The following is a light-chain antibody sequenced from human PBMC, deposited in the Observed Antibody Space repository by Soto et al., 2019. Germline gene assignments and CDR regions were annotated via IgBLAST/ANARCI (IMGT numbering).Light chain of an antibody. CDR2: RAS. Sequence: EIVLTQSPATLSVSPGERATLSCRASQNIDINLVWYQQKPGQAPRLLIFRASTRATGIPARFSGSGSGTEFTLTISSLQSEDFAVYYCQQYNNWPPWTFGQGTKVDIK. V-gene: IGKV3-15*01. CDR3: QQYNNWPPWT. J-gene: IGKJ1*01. CDR1: QNIDIN.